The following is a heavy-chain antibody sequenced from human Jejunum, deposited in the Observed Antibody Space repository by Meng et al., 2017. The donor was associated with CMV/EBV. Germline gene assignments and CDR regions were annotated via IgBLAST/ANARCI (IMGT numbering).Heavy chain of an antibody. Sequence: FPLRGSSFPWVPPASGKGLEWVGRIRSKANSYATVYAATMKGRFTISRDDSENTAYLQMNSLKTEDTAVYYCARQARDGDCCLDYWGQGTLVTVSS. D-gene: IGHD2-21*01. CDR1: FPLRGSS. CDR3: ARQARDGDCCLDY. V-gene: IGHV3-73*01. CDR2: IRSKANSYAT. J-gene: IGHJ4*02.